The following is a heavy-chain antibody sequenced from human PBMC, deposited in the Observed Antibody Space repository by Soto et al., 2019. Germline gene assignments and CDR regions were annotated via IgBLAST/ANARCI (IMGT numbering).Heavy chain of an antibody. V-gene: IGHV3-23*05. CDR3: AXXXTAVNGVWDPFDM. CDR1: GFTFSAYA. Sequence: EVQLLESGGGVVQPGGSLRLSCGASGFTFSAYAMSWVRQAPGKGLQWVSGVGGSDTDKHYADSVRGRFTVSRDNSKNTLYLQMNSLRADDTAVXXCAXXXTAVNGVWDPFDMWGQGTEVTVSS. CDR2: VGGSDTDK. D-gene: IGHD2-8*01. J-gene: IGHJ3*02.